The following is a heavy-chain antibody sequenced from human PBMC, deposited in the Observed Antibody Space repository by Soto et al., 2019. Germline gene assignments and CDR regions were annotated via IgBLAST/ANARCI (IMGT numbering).Heavy chain of an antibody. CDR1: GYTFTSYG. D-gene: IGHD2-15*01. CDR2: ISAYNGNT. CDR3: ARTSGIVVVVAATNWFDP. J-gene: IGHJ5*02. Sequence: ASVKVSCKASGYTFTSYGISWVRQAPGQGLEWMGWISAYNGNTNYAQKLQGRVTMTTDTPTSTAYMELRSLRSDDTAVYYCARTSGIVVVVAATNWFDPWGQGTLVTVSS. V-gene: IGHV1-18*01.